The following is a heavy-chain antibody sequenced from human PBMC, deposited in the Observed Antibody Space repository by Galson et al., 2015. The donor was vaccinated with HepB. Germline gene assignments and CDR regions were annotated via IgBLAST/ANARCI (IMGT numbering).Heavy chain of an antibody. CDR1: GYTFTING. J-gene: IGHJ4*02. V-gene: IGHV1-18*01. CDR2: ISANSGNT. CDR3: ARDRDYRFDY. D-gene: IGHD3-16*02. Sequence: QSGAEVKKPGASVKVSCKASGYTFTINGLSWLRQAPGHGLAWMGWISANSGNTNYAENFQGRVTLTRDTSTSTAYLDLRSLRSDDTATYYCARDRDYRFDYWGQGTLVTVSS.